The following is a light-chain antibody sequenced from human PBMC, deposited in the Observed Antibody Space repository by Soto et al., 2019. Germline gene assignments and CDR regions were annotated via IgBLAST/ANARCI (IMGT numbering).Light chain of an antibody. J-gene: IGLJ1*01. CDR3: GTWDSSLSAAYV. V-gene: IGLV1-51*01. Sequence: SVLTQPPSVSAAPGQKVTISCSGSSSNIGNNYVSWYQQPPGTAPKLLIYDNNKRPSGIPDRFSGSKSGTSATLGITGLRTGEEADYYCGTWDSSLSAAYVFGTGTKVTVL. CDR1: SSNIGNNY. CDR2: DNN.